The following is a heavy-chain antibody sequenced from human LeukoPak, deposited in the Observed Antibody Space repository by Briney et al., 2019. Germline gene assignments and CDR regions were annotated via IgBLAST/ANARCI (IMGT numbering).Heavy chain of an antibody. CDR3: ARASAVATSPFDY. CDR1: GFTFSSYE. CDR2: ISSSGSTI. J-gene: IGHJ4*02. Sequence: GGSLRLSCAASGFTFSSYEMNWVRQAPGKGLEWVSYISSSGSTIYYADSVKGRFTISRDNAKNSLYLQMNSLRAEDTAVYYCARASAVATSPFDYCGQGTLVTVSS. D-gene: IGHD5-12*01. V-gene: IGHV3-48*03.